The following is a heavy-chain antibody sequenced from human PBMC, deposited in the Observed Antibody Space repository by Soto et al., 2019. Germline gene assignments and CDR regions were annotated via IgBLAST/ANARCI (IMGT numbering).Heavy chain of an antibody. CDR1: GGSISSGGYY. Sequence: PSETLSLTCTVSGGSISSGGYYWSWIRQHPGKGLEWTGYIYYSGSTYYNPSLKSRVTISLDTSKNQFSLKLSSVTAADTAVYYCASVYSSGYYHWFDPWGQGTLVTVSS. CDR2: IYYSGST. V-gene: IGHV4-31*03. D-gene: IGHD3-22*01. CDR3: ASVYSSGYYHWFDP. J-gene: IGHJ5*02.